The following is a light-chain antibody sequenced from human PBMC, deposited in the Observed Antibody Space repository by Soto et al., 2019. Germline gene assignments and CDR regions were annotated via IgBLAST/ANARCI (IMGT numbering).Light chain of an antibody. CDR2: KAS. CDR3: QQYNSYSRT. CDR1: QSISSW. J-gene: IGKJ1*01. V-gene: IGKV1-5*03. Sequence: DIQMTQSPSTLSASGGDRVTITCRASQSISSWLAWYQQKPGKAPKLLIHKASSLESGVPSRFSGSGSGTEFTLTISSLQPDAFATYYCQQYNSYSRTFGQGTKVEIK.